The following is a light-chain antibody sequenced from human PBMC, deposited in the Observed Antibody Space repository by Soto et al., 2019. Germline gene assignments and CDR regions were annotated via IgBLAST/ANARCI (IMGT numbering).Light chain of an antibody. J-gene: IGLJ1*01. CDR1: SSDVGGCGY. V-gene: IGLV2-14*01. Sequence: QSVLTQPASVSGSPGQSITVSCTGTSSDVGGCGYVSWYQQHPGKAPKLMIYEVSNRPSGVSNRFSGSKSGNTASLTISGLQAEDEADYYCSSYTSSSTYIFGTGTKVTVL. CDR2: EVS. CDR3: SSYTSSSTYI.